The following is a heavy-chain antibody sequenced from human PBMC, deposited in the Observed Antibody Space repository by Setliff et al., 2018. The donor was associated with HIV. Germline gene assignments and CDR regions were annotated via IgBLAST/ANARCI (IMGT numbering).Heavy chain of an antibody. D-gene: IGHD3-22*01. J-gene: IGHJ4*02. Sequence: SETLSLTCTVSGGSISSYYWSWIRQPPGKGLEWIGYIYYSGSTNYNPSLKSRVTISVDTSKNQFSLKLSSVTAADTAVYYCASLPPLYDSSGYYFDYWGQGTLVTVSS. CDR3: ASLPPLYDSSGYYFDY. CDR2: IYYSGST. V-gene: IGHV4-59*01. CDR1: GGSISSYY.